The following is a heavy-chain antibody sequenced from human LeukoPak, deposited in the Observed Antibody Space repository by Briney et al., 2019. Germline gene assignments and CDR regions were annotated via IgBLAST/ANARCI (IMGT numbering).Heavy chain of an antibody. Sequence: ASVKVSCKASGYTFTGYYMHWVRQAPGQGLEWMGWINPNSGGTNYAQKFQGRVTMTRDTSISTAYMELSSLRSDDTAVYYCARVSAVAGFFSGGYFDYWGQGTLVTVSS. J-gene: IGHJ4*02. V-gene: IGHV1-2*02. D-gene: IGHD6-19*01. CDR1: GYTFTGYY. CDR2: INPNSGGT. CDR3: ARVSAVAGFFSGGYFDY.